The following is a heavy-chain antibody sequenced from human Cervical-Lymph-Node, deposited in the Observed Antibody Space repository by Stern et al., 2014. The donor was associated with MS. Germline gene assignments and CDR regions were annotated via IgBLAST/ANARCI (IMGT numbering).Heavy chain of an antibody. CDR1: GFTFSSYG. J-gene: IGHJ4*02. V-gene: IGHV3-30*03. Sequence: VQLEESGGAVVQPGRSLRLSCAASGFTFSSYGMHWVRQAPGQGLEGVTVISYDGNHKYYAASVKGRFTISRDNSKNTLHLQMNSVTPDDTAIYYCARDYEDTSMLFDHWGQGTLVTVSS. D-gene: IGHD2-8*01. CDR2: ISYDGNHK. CDR3: ARDYEDTSMLFDH.